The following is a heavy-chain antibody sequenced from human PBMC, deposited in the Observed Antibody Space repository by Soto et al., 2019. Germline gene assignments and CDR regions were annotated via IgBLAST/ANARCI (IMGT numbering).Heavy chain of an antibody. CDR1: GGSISSSSHS. D-gene: IGHD4-17*01. V-gene: IGHV4-39*01. J-gene: IGHJ4*02. CDR2: IFYSGST. Sequence: QLQLQESGPGLVKPSETLSLTCTVSGGSISSSSHSWGWIRLPPGKGLEWIGSIFYSGSTYYSPSLTSRVSISVDTSKNQFSLKLSSVTAADTAVYYCAMRTVTEFPFDYWGQGTLVTVSS. CDR3: AMRTVTEFPFDY.